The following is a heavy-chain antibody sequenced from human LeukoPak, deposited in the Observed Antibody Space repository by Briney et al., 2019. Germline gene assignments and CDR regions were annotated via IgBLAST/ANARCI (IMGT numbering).Heavy chain of an antibody. CDR1: GFTVSSNY. D-gene: IGHD6-13*01. Sequence: GGSLRLSCAASGFTVSSNYMSWVRQAPGKGLEWVSVIYSGGSTYYADSVKGRFTISRDNSKNTLYLQMNSLRAEDTAVYYCAKGGSSSWYRYYYYMDVWGKGTTVTVSS. CDR3: AKGGSSSWYRYYYYMDV. V-gene: IGHV3-53*01. CDR2: IYSGGST. J-gene: IGHJ6*03.